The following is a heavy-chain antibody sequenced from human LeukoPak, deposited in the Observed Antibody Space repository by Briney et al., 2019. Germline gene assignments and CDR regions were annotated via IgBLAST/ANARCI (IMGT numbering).Heavy chain of an antibody. V-gene: IGHV3-11*01. CDR3: AKAMSQNRFYFDY. Sequence: PGGSLRLSCAASGFTFSDYYMSWIRQAPGKGLEWVSYISSSGSTYYADSVKGRFTISRDNSKNTLYLQMNSLRAEDTAVYYCAKAMSQNRFYFDYWGQGTLVTVSS. J-gene: IGHJ4*02. D-gene: IGHD5/OR15-5a*01. CDR1: GFTFSDYY. CDR2: ISSSGST.